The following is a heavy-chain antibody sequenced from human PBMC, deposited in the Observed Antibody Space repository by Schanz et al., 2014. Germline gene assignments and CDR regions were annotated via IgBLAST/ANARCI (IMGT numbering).Heavy chain of an antibody. CDR1: GLNFDYYG. CDR3: ARDGDFDY. CDR2: ISYDGSSK. J-gene: IGHJ4*02. Sequence: VQLVESGGGLVQPGGSLRLSCATSGLNFDYYGMNWVRQAPGKGLEWVALISYDGSSKNHADSVQGRFTISRDNSKNALYLQMDSLRAEDTAVYYCARDGDFDYWGQGTLVTVSS. V-gene: IGHV3-33*01.